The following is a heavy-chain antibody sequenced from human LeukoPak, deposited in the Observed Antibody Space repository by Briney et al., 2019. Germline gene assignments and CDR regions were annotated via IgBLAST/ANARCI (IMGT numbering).Heavy chain of an antibody. J-gene: IGHJ4*02. Sequence: GGSLRLSCATSGFTFSSYGMHWVRQAPGKGLEWVAVISYDGSNKYYADSVKGRFTISRDNSKNTLYLQMNSLRAEDTAVYYCAKDYGDTANDYWGQGTLVTVSS. CDR2: ISYDGSNK. D-gene: IGHD5-18*01. CDR3: AKDYGDTANDY. V-gene: IGHV3-30*18. CDR1: GFTFSSYG.